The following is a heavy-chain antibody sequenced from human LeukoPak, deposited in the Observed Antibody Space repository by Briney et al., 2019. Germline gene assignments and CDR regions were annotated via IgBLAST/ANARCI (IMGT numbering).Heavy chain of an antibody. D-gene: IGHD1-26*01. CDR3: ARDGNLDY. CDR1: GYTFSDYY. J-gene: IGHJ4*02. V-gene: IGHV1-2*02. CDR2: INPNSGGT. Sequence: ASVTVSCKASGYTFSDYYIHWVRQAPGQGLEWMGWINPNSGGTNYAQNFQGRITMTRDMSISTVYMELSRLRSDDTAVYYCARDGNLDYWGQGTLVTVSS.